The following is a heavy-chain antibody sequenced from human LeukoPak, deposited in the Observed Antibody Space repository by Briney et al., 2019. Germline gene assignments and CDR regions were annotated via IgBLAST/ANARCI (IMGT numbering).Heavy chain of an antibody. Sequence: GGSLRLSCAASGFTFSTYAMSWVRQAPGKGLEWVAVIRGSGGSTYYADSVLGRFTIARDNSNDTLYLQMNSLRAEDTAVYYCAKDGLWFGEFDGWGQGTLVTVSS. J-gene: IGHJ4*02. CDR3: AKDGLWFGEFDG. V-gene: IGHV3-23*01. D-gene: IGHD3-10*01. CDR1: GFTFSTYA. CDR2: IRGSGGST.